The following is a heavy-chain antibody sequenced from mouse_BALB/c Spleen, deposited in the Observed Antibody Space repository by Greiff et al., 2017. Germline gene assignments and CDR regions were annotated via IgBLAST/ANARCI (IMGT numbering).Heavy chain of an antibody. CDR2: ISSGSSTI. CDR3: ARKGNDGYYRAMDY. D-gene: IGHD2-3*01. Sequence: EVHLVESGGGLVQPGGSRKLSCAASGFTFSSFGMHWVRQAPEKGLEWVAYISSGSSTIYYADTVKGRFTISRDNPKNTLFLQMTSLRSEDTAMYYCARKGNDGYYRAMDYWGQGTSVTVSS. V-gene: IGHV5-17*02. CDR1: GFTFSSFG. J-gene: IGHJ4*01.